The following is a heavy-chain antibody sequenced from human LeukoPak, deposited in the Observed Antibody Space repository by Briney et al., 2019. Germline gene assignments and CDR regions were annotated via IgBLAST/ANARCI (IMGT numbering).Heavy chain of an antibody. J-gene: IGHJ5*02. CDR1: GFTFSTYG. CDR2: IWYDGSNK. D-gene: IGHD5-18*01. CDR3: ARGETTARFDP. V-gene: IGHV3-33*01. Sequence: PGGSLRLSCAASGFTFSTYGIHCVRQASGRGLEWVAFIWYDGSNKYYADSVKGRFTISRDNSKNTLYLQMNSLRAEDTAVYYCARGETTARFDPWGQGTLVTVSS.